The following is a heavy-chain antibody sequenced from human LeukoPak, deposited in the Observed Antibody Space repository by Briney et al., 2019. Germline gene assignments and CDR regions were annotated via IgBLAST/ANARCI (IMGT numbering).Heavy chain of an antibody. CDR3: ARDNSVGGIAWWFDS. CDR2: INPTGTTT. V-gene: IGHV1-46*01. CDR1: AYTFINHW. D-gene: IGHD1-26*01. Sequence: GASVKVAWKASAYTFINHWMHWVRQAPGQGREWVGLINPTGTTTLYAQKFQGRISLTRDMSATTDYMELSSLTSEDTAVYYCARDNSVGGIAWWFDSWGQGTLVTVSS. J-gene: IGHJ5*01.